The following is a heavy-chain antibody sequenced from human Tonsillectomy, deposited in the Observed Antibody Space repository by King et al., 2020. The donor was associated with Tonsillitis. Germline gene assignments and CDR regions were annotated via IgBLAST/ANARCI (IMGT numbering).Heavy chain of an antibody. CDR3: ARHPRQLLTGYYLD. CDR1: GHSFTSYW. J-gene: IGHJ4*02. CDR2: IDPSDSYT. D-gene: IGHD3-9*01. V-gene: IGHV5-10-1*03. Sequence: VQLVQSGAEVKKPGESLRISCKGSGHSFTSYWISWVRQMPGKGLEWMGRIDPSDSYTNYGPSFQGHFTISADKSISTAYLQWSILKASDTAMYYCARHPRQLLTGYYLDWGQGTLVTVSS.